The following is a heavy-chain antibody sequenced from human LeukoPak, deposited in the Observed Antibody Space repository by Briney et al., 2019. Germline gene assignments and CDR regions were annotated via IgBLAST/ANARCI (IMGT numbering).Heavy chain of an antibody. Sequence: GASVKVSCKASGYAFTGYYMHWVRQAPGQGLEWMGWINPNSGGTNYAQKFQGRVTMTRDTSISTAYMELSRLRSDDTAVYYCARPNDYGDGGRFDPWGQGTLVTVSS. D-gene: IGHD4-17*01. V-gene: IGHV1-2*02. CDR1: GYAFTGYY. CDR2: INPNSGGT. CDR3: ARPNDYGDGGRFDP. J-gene: IGHJ5*02.